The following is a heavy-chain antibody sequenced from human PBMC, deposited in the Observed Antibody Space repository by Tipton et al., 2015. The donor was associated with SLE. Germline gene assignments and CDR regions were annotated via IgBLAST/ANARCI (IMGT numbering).Heavy chain of an antibody. D-gene: IGHD3-9*01. V-gene: IGHV5-51*03. CDR1: GYSFTTYW. Sequence: QSGAEVKKPGESLKISCKGSGYSFTTYWIGWVRQMSGKGLEWMGNIYPGDSDTRYSPSFQGQVTISADKSISTAYLQWSSLKASDTAMYYCARRPSGFTIPGAWFDPWGQGTLVTVSS. CDR2: IYPGDSDT. J-gene: IGHJ5*02. CDR3: ARRPSGFTIPGAWFDP.